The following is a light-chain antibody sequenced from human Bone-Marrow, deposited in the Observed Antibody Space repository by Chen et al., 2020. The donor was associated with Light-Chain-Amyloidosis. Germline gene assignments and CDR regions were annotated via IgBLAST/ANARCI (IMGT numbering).Light chain of an antibody. V-gene: IGKV1-39*01. Sequence: DIQMTQSPSSLSASVGDRVTITCRASRSIGNFLNWYQQRPGTAPKLLISSSSTLQFGAPSRFSGSGSGTDFTLTIGSLQPEDFGSYYCQQSYGPPFTFGPGTRVDFK. CDR2: SSS. CDR3: QQSYGPPFT. CDR1: RSIGNF. J-gene: IGKJ3*01.